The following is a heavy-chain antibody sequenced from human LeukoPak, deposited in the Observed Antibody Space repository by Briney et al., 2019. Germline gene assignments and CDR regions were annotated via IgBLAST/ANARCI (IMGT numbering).Heavy chain of an antibody. CDR2: INQSGST. D-gene: IGHD3-10*02. J-gene: IGHJ4*02. CDR1: DGSFGSHS. V-gene: IGHV4-34*01. Sequence: SETLSLTCAIYDGSFGSHSWTWIRQPPGKGLEWVGEINQSGSTNFSPSLRSRVIISVDTSKNQLSVRLRSVTAADTAVYYCAREVFVRGYLLGPIDYWGQGTLVTVSS. CDR3: AREVFVRGYLLGPIDY.